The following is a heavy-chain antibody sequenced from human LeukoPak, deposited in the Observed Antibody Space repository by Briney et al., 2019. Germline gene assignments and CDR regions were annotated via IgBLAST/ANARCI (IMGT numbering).Heavy chain of an antibody. D-gene: IGHD6-19*01. CDR3: ARGRGSGHKENWFDP. Sequence: ASGKVSCKASGYTFTTYDINWVRQATGQGLEWMGWMNPNSGNTGYTQKFQGRVTMTRNTSISTAYMELSSLRSEDTAVYYCARGRGSGHKENWFDPWGQGTLVTVS. CDR1: GYTFTTYD. CDR2: MNPNSGNT. V-gene: IGHV1-8*01. J-gene: IGHJ5*02.